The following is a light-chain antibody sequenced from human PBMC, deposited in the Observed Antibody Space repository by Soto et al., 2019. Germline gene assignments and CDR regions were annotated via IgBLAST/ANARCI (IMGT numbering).Light chain of an antibody. J-gene: IGKJ1*01. CDR3: QQYGSSPT. Sequence: EMVLTQSPGTLSLSPGERATLSCRASESLSNSYLAWYQQKPGQAPRLLIYGASSRATGIPDRFSGSGSGTDFTLTISRLEPKDSAVYYCQQYGSSPTFGQGTKVEIK. CDR2: GAS. CDR1: ESLSNSY. V-gene: IGKV3-20*01.